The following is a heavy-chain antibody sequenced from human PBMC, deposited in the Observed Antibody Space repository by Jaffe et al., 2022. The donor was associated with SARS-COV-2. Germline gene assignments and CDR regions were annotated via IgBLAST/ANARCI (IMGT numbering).Heavy chain of an antibody. V-gene: IGHV3-53*02. CDR2: IYSGGST. Sequence: EVQLVETGGGLIQPGGSLRLSCAASGFTVSSNYMSWVRQAPGKGLEWVSVIYSGGSTYYADSVKGRFTISRDNSKNTLYLQMNSLRAEDTAVYYCARGGIAAAGTTFDYFDYWGQGTLVTVSS. CDR1: GFTVSSNY. J-gene: IGHJ4*02. CDR3: ARGGIAAAGTTFDYFDY. D-gene: IGHD6-13*01.